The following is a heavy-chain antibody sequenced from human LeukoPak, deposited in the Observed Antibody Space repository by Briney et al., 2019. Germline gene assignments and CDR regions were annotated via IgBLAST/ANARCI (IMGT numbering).Heavy chain of an antibody. CDR2: IIPILGIA. CDR1: GGTFSSYA. Sequence: SVKVSCKASGGTFSSYAISWVRQAPGQGLEWMGRIIPILGIANYAQKFQGRVTITADKSTSTAYMELSSLRSEDTAVYYCARDWSPTGTTPSFDYWGQGTLVTVSS. J-gene: IGHJ4*02. D-gene: IGHD1-7*01. CDR3: ARDWSPTGTTPSFDY. V-gene: IGHV1-69*04.